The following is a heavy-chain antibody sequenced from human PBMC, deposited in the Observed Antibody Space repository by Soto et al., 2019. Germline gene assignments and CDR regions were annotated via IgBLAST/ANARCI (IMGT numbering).Heavy chain of an antibody. CDR1: GFTFNNHA. V-gene: IGHV3-30-3*01. Sequence: QVQMVESGGGVVQPGGSLRLSCAASGFTFNNHAVHWVRQAPGKGLEWVAVISYNGRNEYYADSVKGRFTISRDNSKDTLYLQMNSLRPEDTAVYYCVREEYSSGPCDYWGQGTLVSVSS. CDR3: VREEYSSGPCDY. J-gene: IGHJ4*02. CDR2: ISYNGRNE. D-gene: IGHD6-19*01.